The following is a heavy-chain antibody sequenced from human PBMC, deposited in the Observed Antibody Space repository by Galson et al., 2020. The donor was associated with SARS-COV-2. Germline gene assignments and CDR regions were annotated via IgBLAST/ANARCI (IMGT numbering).Heavy chain of an antibody. CDR2: IKSDGSST. V-gene: IGHV3-74*03. Sequence: GESLKISCAASGFTFSSYSMHWVRQAPGKGLEWVSRIKSDGSSTTYADSVKGRFTISRDNAKNTLYLQMTSLRVEDTAVYYCVRRSYMDVWGKGTTVTVSS. CDR3: VRRSYMDV. CDR1: GFTFSSYS. J-gene: IGHJ6*03.